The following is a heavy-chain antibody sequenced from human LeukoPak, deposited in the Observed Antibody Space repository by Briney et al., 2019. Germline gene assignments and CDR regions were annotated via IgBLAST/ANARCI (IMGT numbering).Heavy chain of an antibody. CDR3: ASDGRGDGVPAENAFAI. CDR2: IYSGGST. V-gene: IGHV3-53*01. Sequence: GGSLRLSCAASGLTVSRNYMNWVRQAPGKGLEWVSVIYSGGSTYYADSVKGRFTISRDNSKNTLYLQINSLRAEDTAVYYCASDGRGDGVPAENAFAIWGQGTMVTVSS. CDR1: GLTVSRNY. J-gene: IGHJ3*02. D-gene: IGHD3-10*01.